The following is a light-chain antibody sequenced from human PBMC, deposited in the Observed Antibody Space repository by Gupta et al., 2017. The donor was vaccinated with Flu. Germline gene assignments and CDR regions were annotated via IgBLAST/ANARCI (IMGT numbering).Light chain of an antibody. CDR3: NSYSTSSTYV. V-gene: IGLV2-14*01. CDR1: SSDVGYYNY. Sequence: QSALTQPASVSGSRGQSITISCTGTSSDVGYYNYVSWYQQHPGKAPKLILYEVSNRPSGISDRFSGSKYGNTASLTISGLQAEDEADYYCNSYSTSSTYVLGSGTKITVL. J-gene: IGLJ1*01. CDR2: EVS.